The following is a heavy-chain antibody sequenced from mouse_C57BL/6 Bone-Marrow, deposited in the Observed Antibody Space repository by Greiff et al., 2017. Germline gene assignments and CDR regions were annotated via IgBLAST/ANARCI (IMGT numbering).Heavy chain of an antibody. CDR2: IRLKSDNYAT. D-gene: IGHD2-10*01. V-gene: IGHV6-3*01. J-gene: IGHJ4*01. CDR3: TAYSYYYAMDY. Sequence: VQLKESGGGLVQPGGSMKLSCVASGFTFSNYWMNWVRQSPEKGLEWVAQIRLKSDNYATHYAESVKGRFTISRDDSKSSVYLQMNNLRAEDTGIYYCTAYSYYYAMDYWGQGTSVTVSS. CDR1: GFTFSNYW.